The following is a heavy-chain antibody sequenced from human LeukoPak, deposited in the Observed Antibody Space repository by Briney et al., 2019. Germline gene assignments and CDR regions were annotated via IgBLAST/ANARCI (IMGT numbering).Heavy chain of an antibody. CDR1: GYTFTSYY. D-gene: IGHD3-10*01. V-gene: IGHV1-46*01. CDR2: INPSGGST. Sequence: ASVKVCCKASGYTFTSYYMHWVRQAPGQGLEWMGIINPSGGSTSYAQKFQGRVTMTGDMSTSTVYMELSSLRSEDTAVYYCARDGSGSYYPLNYYYYYYMDVWGKGTTVTVSS. J-gene: IGHJ6*03. CDR3: ARDGSGSYYPLNYYYYYYMDV.